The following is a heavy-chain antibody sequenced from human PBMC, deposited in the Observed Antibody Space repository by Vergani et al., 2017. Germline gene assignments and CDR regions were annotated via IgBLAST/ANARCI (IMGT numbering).Heavy chain of an antibody. CDR3: AREARRITMVRGVLGAFDI. V-gene: IGHV4-34*01. CDR1: GGSFSGYY. CDR2: INHSGST. Sequence: QVQLQQWGAGLLKPSETLSLTCAVYGGSFSGYYWSWIRQPPGKGLEWIGEINHSGSTNYNPSLKSRVTISVDPSKNQFSLTLSSVTAADTAVYYCAREARRITMVRGVLGAFDIWGQGTMVTVSS. D-gene: IGHD3-10*01. J-gene: IGHJ3*02.